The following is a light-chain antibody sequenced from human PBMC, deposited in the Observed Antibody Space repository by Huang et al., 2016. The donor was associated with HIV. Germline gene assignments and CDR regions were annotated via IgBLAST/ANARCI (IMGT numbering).Light chain of an antibody. CDR3: QQFDNFLLT. CDR1: QDISSA. CDR2: DAS. Sequence: AIQLTQSPSSLSASVGDRVTITCRAMQDISSALAWYQQKPGKAPKLLIYDASTLESGVPSRFSGSGSGTDFTLTISSLQPEDFATYYCQQFDNFLLTFGGGTKVEIE. V-gene: IGKV1D-13*01. J-gene: IGKJ4*01.